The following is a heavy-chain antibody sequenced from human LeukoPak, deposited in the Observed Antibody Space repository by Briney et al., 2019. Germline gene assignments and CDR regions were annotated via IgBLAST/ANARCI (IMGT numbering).Heavy chain of an antibody. Sequence: GGSLRLSCAASGFTFSSYSMNWVRQAPGKGLEWVSYISSSSSTIYCADSVKGRFTISRDNAKNSLYLQMNSLRDEDTAVYYCARVPKYYDFWSGYYGYFDYWGQGTLVTVSS. CDR2: ISSSSSTI. CDR1: GFTFSSYS. CDR3: ARVPKYYDFWSGYYGYFDY. D-gene: IGHD3-3*01. J-gene: IGHJ4*02. V-gene: IGHV3-48*02.